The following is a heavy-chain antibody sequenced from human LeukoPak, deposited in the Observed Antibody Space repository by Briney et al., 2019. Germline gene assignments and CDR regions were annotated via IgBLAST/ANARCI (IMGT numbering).Heavy chain of an antibody. V-gene: IGHV3-30*02. CDR3: ARPHYYDSSGYHEAFDV. Sequence: GGSLRLSCAASGFSFRSHAMHWVRQAPGKGLEWVAFIRYDGSRKYYADSVKGRFTLSRDNSKNTLYLQMNSLRAEDTAVYYCARPHYYDSSGYHEAFDVWGQGTMVTVSS. CDR2: IRYDGSRK. CDR1: GFSFRSHA. J-gene: IGHJ3*01. D-gene: IGHD3-22*01.